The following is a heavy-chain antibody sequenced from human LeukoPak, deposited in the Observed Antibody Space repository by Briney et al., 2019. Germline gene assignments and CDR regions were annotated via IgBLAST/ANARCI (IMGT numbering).Heavy chain of an antibody. Sequence: GGSLRLSCAASGFTFSSYAMSWVRQAPGEGLEWVSAISGSGGSTYYADSVKGRFTISRDNSKNTLYLQMNSLRAEDTAVYYCAKVGSGSGSYYKGGYWGQGTLVTVSS. CDR3: AKVGSGSGSYYKGGY. V-gene: IGHV3-23*01. CDR1: GFTFSSYA. CDR2: ISGSGGST. D-gene: IGHD3-10*01. J-gene: IGHJ4*02.